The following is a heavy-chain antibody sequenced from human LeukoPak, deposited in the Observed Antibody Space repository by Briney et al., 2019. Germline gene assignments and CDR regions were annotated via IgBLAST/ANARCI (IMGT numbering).Heavy chain of an antibody. V-gene: IGHV4-39*01. D-gene: IGHD2-2*01. J-gene: IGHJ3*02. Sequence: SETLSLTCTLSGGSISTTSYYWGWVRQPPGKGLEWIGSIYYRGSTYYNPSLMSRVTISVDTSKNQFSLKLSSVTAADTAVYYCARQAGLCSSTSCYSAFDIWGQGTMVTVSS. CDR1: GGSISTTSYY. CDR3: ARQAGLCSSTSCYSAFDI. CDR2: IYYRGST.